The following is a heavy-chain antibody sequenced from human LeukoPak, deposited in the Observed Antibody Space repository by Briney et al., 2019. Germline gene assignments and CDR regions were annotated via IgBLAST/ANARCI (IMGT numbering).Heavy chain of an antibody. V-gene: IGHV4-39*01. D-gene: IGHD3-16*01. CDR3: ARGETKAAPFDY. CDR2: IYYSGST. CDR1: GGSISSSSYY. Sequence: SETLSLTCTVSGGSISSSSYYWGWIRQPPGKGLEWIGSIYYSGSTYYNPSLKSRVTISVDTSKNQFSLKLSSVTAADTAAYYCARGETKAAPFDYWGQGTLVTVSS. J-gene: IGHJ4*02.